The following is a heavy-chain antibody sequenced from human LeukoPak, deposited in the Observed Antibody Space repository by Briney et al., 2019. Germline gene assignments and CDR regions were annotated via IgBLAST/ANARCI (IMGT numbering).Heavy chain of an antibody. CDR2: TYYRSKWYD. D-gene: IGHD2-21*01. J-gene: IGHJ5*02. V-gene: IGHV6-1*01. Sequence: SQTLSLTCAISGDSVSSNSAAWNWIRQSPSRGLEWLGRTYYRSKWYDDYAVSVKSRITINPDTSKNQFSLQLNSVTPDDTALYFCAKDSCFGLHWFDPWGQGTLVTVSS. CDR3: AKDSCFGLHWFDP. CDR1: GDSVSSNSAA.